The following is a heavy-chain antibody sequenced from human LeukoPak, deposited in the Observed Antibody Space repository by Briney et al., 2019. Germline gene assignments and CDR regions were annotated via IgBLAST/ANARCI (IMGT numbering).Heavy chain of an antibody. J-gene: IGHJ4*02. CDR3: ARGWFGELLAPQGPDY. CDR2: IYPRNSNA. CDR1: GYSFPSLL. D-gene: IGHD3-10*01. V-gene: IGHV5-51*01. Sequence: GESLNIPGQSCGYSFPSLLVGGVRERRGQGLGWIWTIYPRNSNARYSTSFQGQVTISADNSSSTADLQWSSLKASDTAMYYCARGWFGELLAPQGPDYWGQGTLVTVSS.